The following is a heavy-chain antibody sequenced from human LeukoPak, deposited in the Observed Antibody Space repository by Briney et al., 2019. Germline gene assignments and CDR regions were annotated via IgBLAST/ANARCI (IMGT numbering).Heavy chain of an antibody. CDR2: INAGNGNT. Sequence: ASVKVSCKASGYTFTSYAMHWVRQAPGQRLEWMGWINAGNGNTKYSQKLQGRVTMTTDTSTSTAYMELRSLRSDDTAVYYCARVFGIAVAGTDFDYWGQGTLVTVSS. D-gene: IGHD6-19*01. V-gene: IGHV1-3*01. CDR3: ARVFGIAVAGTDFDY. CDR1: GYTFTSYA. J-gene: IGHJ4*02.